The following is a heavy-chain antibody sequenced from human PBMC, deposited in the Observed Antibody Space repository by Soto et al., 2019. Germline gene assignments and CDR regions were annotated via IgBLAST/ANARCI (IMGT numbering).Heavy chain of an antibody. J-gene: IGHJ4*02. Sequence: SETLSLTCTVSGGSVSSGSYYWSWIRQPPGKGLEWIGYIYYSGSTNYNPSLKSRVTISVDTSKNQFSLKLSSVTAADTAVYYCARAERWLQLGAYFDYWGQGTLVTVSS. CDR3: ARAERWLQLGAYFDY. CDR1: GGSVSSGSYY. D-gene: IGHD5-12*01. V-gene: IGHV4-61*01. CDR2: IYYSGST.